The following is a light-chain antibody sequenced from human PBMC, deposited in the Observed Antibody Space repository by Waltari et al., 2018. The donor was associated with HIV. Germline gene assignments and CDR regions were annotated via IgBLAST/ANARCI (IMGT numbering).Light chain of an antibody. Sequence: EILMTQSPATLSVSPGESATLSCRASQTIRSNLAWYQQKPGQSSRLLLYDASTRATGIPARFSGSGSGTEFTLTITSLQSEDFAVYYCQQYNNWPPITFGQGTRLEIK. CDR3: QQYNNWPPIT. CDR2: DAS. J-gene: IGKJ5*01. V-gene: IGKV3-15*01. CDR1: QTIRSN.